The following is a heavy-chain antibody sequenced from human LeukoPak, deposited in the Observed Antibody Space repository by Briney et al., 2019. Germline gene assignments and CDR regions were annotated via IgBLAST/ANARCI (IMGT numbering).Heavy chain of an antibody. CDR3: ARLYSYAMDV. CDR2: IKEDGSDK. V-gene: IGHV3-7*01. Sequence: GGSLRLSCAASGFTFSRYWMTWVRQAPGKGREWVAKIKEDGSDKYYVDSLKGRFTISKDNAKNSLYMQMNSLRAEDTAVYYCARLYSYAMDVWGQGTTVTVSS. CDR1: GFTFSRYW. J-gene: IGHJ6*02.